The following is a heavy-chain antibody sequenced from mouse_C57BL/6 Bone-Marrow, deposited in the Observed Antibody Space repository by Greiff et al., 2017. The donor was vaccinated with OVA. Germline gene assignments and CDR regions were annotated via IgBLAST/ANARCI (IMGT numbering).Heavy chain of an antibody. D-gene: IGHD1-1*01. CDR1: GFSLTSYA. J-gene: IGHJ4*01. CDR3: ARHYYGSSYGAMDY. CDR2: IWTGGGT. Sequence: VMLVESGPGLVAPSQSLSITCTVSGFSLTSYAISWVRQPPGKGLEWLGVIWTGGGTNYNSALKSRLSISKDNSKSQVFLKMNSLQTDDTARYYCARHYYGSSYGAMDYWGQGTSVTVSS. V-gene: IGHV2-9-1*01.